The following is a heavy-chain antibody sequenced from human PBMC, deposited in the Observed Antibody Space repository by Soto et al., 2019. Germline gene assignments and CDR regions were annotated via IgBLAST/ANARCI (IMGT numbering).Heavy chain of an antibody. CDR3: ARDEYDHI. V-gene: IGHV4-30-4*01. CDR1: GGSISSGDYY. J-gene: IGHJ3*02. CDR2: IYYSGTT. Sequence: QVQLQESGPGLVKPSQTLSLTCTVSGGSISSGDYYWRWIRQPPGKGLEWIGYIYYSGTTYYNPSLKSRVTITVDTSKDHFALNLSSVAAADTAVYYCARDEYDHIWGQGTMVTVSS. D-gene: IGHD3-16*01.